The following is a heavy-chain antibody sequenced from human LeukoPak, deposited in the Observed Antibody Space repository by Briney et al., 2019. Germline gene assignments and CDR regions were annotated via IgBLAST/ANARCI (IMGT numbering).Heavy chain of an antibody. D-gene: IGHD1-26*01. CDR1: GFTVSSNY. V-gene: IGHV3-53*01. CDR3: AATGVYSGSYGYFDY. J-gene: IGHJ4*02. CDR2: IYSGGST. Sequence: GGSLRLSCAASGFTVSSNYMSWVRQAPGKGLEWVSVIYSGGSTYYADSVKGRFTISRDNSKNTLYLQMNSLRAEDTAVYYCAATGVYSGSYGYFDYWGQGTLVTVSS.